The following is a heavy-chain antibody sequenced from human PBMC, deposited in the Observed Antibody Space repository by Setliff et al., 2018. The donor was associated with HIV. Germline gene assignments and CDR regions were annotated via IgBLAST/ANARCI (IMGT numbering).Heavy chain of an antibody. CDR1: GYTFSRFG. D-gene: IGHD3-3*01. CDR2: ISVYNGNR. J-gene: IGHJ4*02. Sequence: ASVKVSCKASGYTFSRFGITWVRQAPGQGLEWMGWISVYNGNRDYALNFQGRVTLTTDTSARTGYMELRNLRSDDTAVYYCARYNFWSGYESDYWGQGTLVTV. CDR3: ARYNFWSGYESDY. V-gene: IGHV1-18*01.